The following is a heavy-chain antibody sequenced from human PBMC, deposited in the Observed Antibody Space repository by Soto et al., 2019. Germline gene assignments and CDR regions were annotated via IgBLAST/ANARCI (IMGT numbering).Heavy chain of an antibody. CDR1: GFTVSSNY. V-gene: IGHV3-66*01. CDR2: IYSGGNT. Sequence: EVQLVESGGGLVQPGGSLRLSCAVSGFTVSSNYMNWVRKAPGKGLEWVSFIYSGGNTYYADSVKGRFTISRDNSKNMLYLQMNSLRVEDTAVYYCAREVRVRGFAFDIWGQGTMVTVSS. J-gene: IGHJ3*02. CDR3: AREVRVRGFAFDI. D-gene: IGHD3-3*01.